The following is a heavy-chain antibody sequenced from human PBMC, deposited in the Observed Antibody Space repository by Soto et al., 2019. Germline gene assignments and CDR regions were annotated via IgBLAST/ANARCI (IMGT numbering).Heavy chain of an antibody. V-gene: IGHV4-61*01. CDR3: GRPNRVVVYLDS. Sequence: SDTLSLTCTVSGGSISSGNYYWTWIRQPPGKGLEWIAYMSYSGSSNYNPSLKSRISISIDTSKNQFSLNLSSVTAADTAVYYCGRPNRVVVYLDSWGQGALVTVSS. D-gene: IGHD2-15*01. CDR2: MSYSGSS. CDR1: GGSISSGNYY. J-gene: IGHJ4*02.